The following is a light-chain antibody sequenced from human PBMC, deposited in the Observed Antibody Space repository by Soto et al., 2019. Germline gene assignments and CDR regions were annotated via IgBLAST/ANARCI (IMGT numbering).Light chain of an antibody. V-gene: IGKV1-5*01. J-gene: IGKJ2*01. CDR2: DAS. CDR3: QQYNSYSPYT. Sequence: IQITQSPSTLSASVGDRVTINCRASPSISSWLAWYQQKPGKAPKLLIYDASRLESGPRATFSGSESGTECTLTFGSLQPDDFAIYYCQQYNSYSPYTFGRRTNLEIK. CDR1: PSISSW.